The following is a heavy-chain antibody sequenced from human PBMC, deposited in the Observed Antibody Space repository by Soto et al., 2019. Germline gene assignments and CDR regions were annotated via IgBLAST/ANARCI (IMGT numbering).Heavy chain of an antibody. CDR2: ISWNSGSI. V-gene: IGHV3-9*01. CDR1: GFTFDDYA. D-gene: IGHD6-13*01. Sequence: PGGSLRLSCAASGFTFDDYAMHWVRQAPGKGLEWVSGISWNSGSIGYADSVKGRFTISRDNAKNSLYLQMNSLRAENTALYYCAKDGGYSSQHFDYWGQGTLVTVSS. CDR3: AKDGGYSSQHFDY. J-gene: IGHJ4*02.